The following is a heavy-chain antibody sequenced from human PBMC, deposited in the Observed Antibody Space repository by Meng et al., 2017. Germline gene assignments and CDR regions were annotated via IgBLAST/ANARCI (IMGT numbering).Heavy chain of an antibody. V-gene: IGHV3-74*01. CDR3: ARSEPYYYYGMDV. J-gene: IGHJ6*02. CDR2: INRDGSST. Sequence: GGSLRLSCAASGFNFSSYWMHWVRQAPGKGLVWVSRINRDGSSTSYADSVKGRFTISRDNAKNTLYLQMNSLRAEDTALYYCARSEPYYYYGMDVWGQGTTVT. CDR1: GFNFSSYW.